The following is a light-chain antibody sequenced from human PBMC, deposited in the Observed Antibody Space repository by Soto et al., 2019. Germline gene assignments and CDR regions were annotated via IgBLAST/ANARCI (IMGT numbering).Light chain of an antibody. CDR1: SSNVGTYNL. CDR3: CSYAGSSTYV. J-gene: IGLJ1*01. CDR2: EGG. V-gene: IGLV2-23*01. Sequence: QSALTQPASVSGSPGQSITISCTGTSSNVGTYNLVSWYQQLPGKAPKLMIYEGGKRPSGVSNRFSGSKSGNTASLTISGLQAEDEADYYCCSYAGSSTYVFGTGTKLTVL.